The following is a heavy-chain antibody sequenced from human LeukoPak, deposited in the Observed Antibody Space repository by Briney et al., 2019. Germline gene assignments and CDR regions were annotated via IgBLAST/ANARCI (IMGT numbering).Heavy chain of an antibody. CDR2: ISSSGKTI. D-gene: IGHD3-22*01. V-gene: IGHV3-48*03. CDR3: ARGGSGSYHYYMDV. Sequence: GGSLRLSCAASGFTFSSYEVNWVRQAPGKGLDWVSYISSSGKTISYADSVKGRFTISRDSAKNSLYLHMNSLRGEDTAVYFCARGGSGSYHYYMDVWGKGTTVTVSS. J-gene: IGHJ6*03. CDR1: GFTFSSYE.